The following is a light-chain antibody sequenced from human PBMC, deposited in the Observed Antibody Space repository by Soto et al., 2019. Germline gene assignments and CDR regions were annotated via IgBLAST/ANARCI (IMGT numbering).Light chain of an antibody. Sequence: QSALTQPRSVSGSPGQSVTISCTGTSRDVGGYNYVSWYQQHPGKAPKLMIYDVTKRPSGVSDRFSGSKSGNTASLTISGLQPEYEVDYYCCSYAGRFTYVFGTGTKVTVL. CDR2: DVT. CDR1: SRDVGGYNY. CDR3: CSYAGRFTYV. J-gene: IGLJ1*01. V-gene: IGLV2-11*01.